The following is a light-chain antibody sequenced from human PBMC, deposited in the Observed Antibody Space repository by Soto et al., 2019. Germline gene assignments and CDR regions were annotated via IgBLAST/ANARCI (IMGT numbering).Light chain of an antibody. Sequence: ELVLTQSPGTLSLSPGERATLSCRASQSVSSTYIAWYQQKPGQAPRLLIYGASSRATGIPDRFSGSGSGTDFTLTISRLEPEDFAVYYFQQYGNSPRTFGQGTKVEIK. J-gene: IGKJ1*01. CDR3: QQYGNSPRT. V-gene: IGKV3-20*01. CDR1: QSVSSTY. CDR2: GAS.